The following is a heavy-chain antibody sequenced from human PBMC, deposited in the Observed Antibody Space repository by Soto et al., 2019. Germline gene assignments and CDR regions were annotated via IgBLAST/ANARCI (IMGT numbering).Heavy chain of an antibody. CDR2: NSPYNGNT. J-gene: IGHJ4*02. V-gene: IGHV1-18*04. CDR3: ARDPPTQVSASDY. Sequence: QVQLVQSGAEVKKPGASVKVSCKASGYTCVAYGISWVRQAPGQGLEWMGWNSPYNGNTKYAEMFQGRVTMTTDTPTSTAYLELRSLRSDDTAVYYCARDPPTQVSASDYWGQGTLVTVSS. CDR1: GYTCVAYG.